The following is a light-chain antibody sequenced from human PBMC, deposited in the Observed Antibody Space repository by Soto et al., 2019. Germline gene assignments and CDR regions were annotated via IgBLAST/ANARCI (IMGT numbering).Light chain of an antibody. J-gene: IGKJ4*01. Sequence: EIVLTQSPATLSLSPGERATLSCRASQSISNYLAWYQQKRGQAPRLLIYGASNRATGIPARFSGSGSGTDFTLTITSLEPEDFAVYYCQQRSNGRTFGGGTKVEIK. V-gene: IGKV3-11*01. CDR2: GAS. CDR1: QSISNY. CDR3: QQRSNGRT.